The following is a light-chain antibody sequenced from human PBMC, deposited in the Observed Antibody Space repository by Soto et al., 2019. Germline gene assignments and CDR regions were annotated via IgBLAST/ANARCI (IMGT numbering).Light chain of an antibody. CDR1: QSVSSY. Sequence: EIVLTQSPATLSLSPGERATLSCRASQSVSSYLAWYQQKPGQAPRLLIYDASNRATGIPARFSASGSGTDFTLTISSLEPEDSAVYYCQQRGNWITFGPGXRX. J-gene: IGKJ5*01. CDR2: DAS. CDR3: QQRGNWIT. V-gene: IGKV3-11*01.